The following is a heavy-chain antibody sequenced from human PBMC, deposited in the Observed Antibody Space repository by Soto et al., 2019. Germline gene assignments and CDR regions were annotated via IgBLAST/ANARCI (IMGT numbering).Heavy chain of an antibody. CDR2: ISGSGGST. CDR3: AKAGSSGWYSGY. Sequence: EVQLLESGGGLVQPGGSLRLSCAASGFTFSSYAISWVRQAPGKGLEWVSAISGSGGSTYYADSVKGRFTISRDNSKNTLYLQMNSLRAEDTAVYYCAKAGSSGWYSGYWGQGTLVTVSS. CDR1: GFTFSSYA. J-gene: IGHJ4*02. V-gene: IGHV3-23*01. D-gene: IGHD6-19*01.